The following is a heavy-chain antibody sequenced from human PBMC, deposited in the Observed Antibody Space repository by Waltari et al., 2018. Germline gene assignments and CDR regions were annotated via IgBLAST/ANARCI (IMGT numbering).Heavy chain of an antibody. CDR2: IYHSGST. V-gene: IGHV4-38-2*02. CDR1: GYSLSSGYY. CDR3: ARDPHYDSSGYYQDY. J-gene: IGHJ4*02. Sequence: QVQLQESGPGLVKPSETLSLTCAVSGYSLSSGYYWGWIRQPPGKGLEWIGSIYHSGSTYYNPSLKSRVTISVDTSKNQFSLKLSSVTAADTAVYYCARDPHYDSSGYYQDYWGQGTLVTVSS. D-gene: IGHD3-22*01.